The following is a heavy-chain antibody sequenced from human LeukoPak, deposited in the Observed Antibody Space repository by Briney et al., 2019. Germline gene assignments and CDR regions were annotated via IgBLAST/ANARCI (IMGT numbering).Heavy chain of an antibody. CDR2: IYSGGST. V-gene: IGHV3-53*01. CDR1: GFTVSSNY. Sequence: HPGESLTLSCAASGFTVSSNYMNWVRRAPGKGLEWVSVIYSGGSTYYADSVKGRFTISRDNSKNTLYLQMNSLRAEDTAVYYCARDHETDYYYYMDVWGKGTTVTVSS. CDR3: ARDHETDYYYYMDV. J-gene: IGHJ6*03.